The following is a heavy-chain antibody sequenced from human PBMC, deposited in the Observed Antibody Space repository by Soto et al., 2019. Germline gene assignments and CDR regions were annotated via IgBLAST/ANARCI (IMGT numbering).Heavy chain of an antibody. CDR3: ARFTAHYYYYGMDV. V-gene: IGHV3-33*01. CDR2: IWYDGSNK. CDR1: GFTFSSYG. D-gene: IGHD5-18*01. J-gene: IGHJ6*02. Sequence: GGSLRLSCAASGFTFSSYGMHWVRQAPGKGLEWVAVIWYDGSNKYYADSVKGRFTISRDNSKNTLYLQMNSLRAEDTAVYYCARFTAHYYYYGMDVWGQGTTVTVSS.